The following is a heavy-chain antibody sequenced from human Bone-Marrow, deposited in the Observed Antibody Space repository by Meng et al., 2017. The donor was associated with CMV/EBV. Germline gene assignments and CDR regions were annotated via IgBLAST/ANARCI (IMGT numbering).Heavy chain of an antibody. CDR1: GGTFSSYA. CDR3: ARAALAEDYGYYYGMDV. CDR2: ISYDGSNK. V-gene: IGHV3-30*04. J-gene: IGHJ6*02. Sequence: SCKASGGTFSSYAMHWVRQAPGKGLEWVAVISYDGSNKYYADSVKGRFTISRDNSKNTLYLQMNSLRAEDTAVYYCARAALAEDYGYYYGMDVWGQGTTVTVSS. D-gene: IGHD4-17*01.